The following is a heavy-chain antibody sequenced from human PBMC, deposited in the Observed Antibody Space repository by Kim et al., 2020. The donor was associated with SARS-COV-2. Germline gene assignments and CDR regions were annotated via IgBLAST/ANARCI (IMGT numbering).Heavy chain of an antibody. D-gene: IGHD3-10*01. Sequence: ASVKVSCKASGYTFTSYGISWVRQAPGQGLEWMGWISAYNGNTNYAQKLQGRITMTTDTSTSTAYMELRSLRSDDTAVYYCALGGYGSGLYYFDYWGQGTLVTVSS. CDR3: ALGGYGSGLYYFDY. J-gene: IGHJ4*02. V-gene: IGHV1-18*01. CDR2: ISAYNGNT. CDR1: GYTFTSYG.